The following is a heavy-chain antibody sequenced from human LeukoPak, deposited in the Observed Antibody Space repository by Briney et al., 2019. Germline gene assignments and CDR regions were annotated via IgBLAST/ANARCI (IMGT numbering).Heavy chain of an antibody. D-gene: IGHD3-22*01. CDR3: AKSSYYYDSSGYSQFDY. CDR1: GFTFDDYA. Sequence: PGGSLRLSCAASGFTFDDYAMHWVRQAPGKGLEWVSGISWNSGSIGYADSVEVRFTISRDNAKNSLYLQMNSLRAEDTALYYCAKSSYYYDSSGYSQFDYWGQGTLVTVSS. J-gene: IGHJ4*02. CDR2: ISWNSGSI. V-gene: IGHV3-9*01.